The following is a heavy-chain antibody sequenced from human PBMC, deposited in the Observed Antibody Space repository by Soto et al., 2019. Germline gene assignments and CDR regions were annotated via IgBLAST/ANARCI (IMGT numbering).Heavy chain of an antibody. Sequence: GASVKVSCKASGYTFTGYYMHWVRQAPGQGLEWMGWINPNSGGTNYAQKFQGWVTMTRDTSISTAYMELSRLRSDDTAVYYCARDRRSRKLITTCSGGSCYSSDYYYYYMDVWGKGTTVNVAS. CDR1: GYTFTGYY. D-gene: IGHD2-15*01. V-gene: IGHV1-2*04. J-gene: IGHJ6*03. CDR2: INPNSGGT. CDR3: ARDRRSRKLITTCSGGSCYSSDYYYYYMDV.